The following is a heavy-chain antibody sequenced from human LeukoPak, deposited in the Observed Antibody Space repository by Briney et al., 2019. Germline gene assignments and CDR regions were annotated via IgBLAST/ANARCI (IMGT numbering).Heavy chain of an antibody. J-gene: IGHJ6*02. D-gene: IGHD5-18*01. Sequence: SETLSLTCTVSGGSISSSSYYWGWIRQPPGKGLEWIGSIYYSGSTYYNPSLKSRVTISVDTSKNQFSLKLSSVTAADTAVYYCARERGGYSYESPLLGHSGMDVWGQGTTVTVSS. V-gene: IGHV4-39*07. CDR2: IYYSGST. CDR1: GGSISSSSYY. CDR3: ARERGGYSYESPLLGHSGMDV.